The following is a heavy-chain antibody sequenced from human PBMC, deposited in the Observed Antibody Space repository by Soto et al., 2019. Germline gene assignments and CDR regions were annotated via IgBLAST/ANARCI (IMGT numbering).Heavy chain of an antibody. J-gene: IGHJ4*02. CDR3: AREVAGSSTFDY. CDR2: IYYSGST. D-gene: IGHD2-15*01. Sequence: PSETLSLTCTVSGGSISSGGYYWSWIRQHPGKGLEWIGYIYYSGSTYYNPSLKSRVTISVDTSKNQFSLKLSSVTAADSAVYYWAREVAGSSTFDYWGQGTLVTVSS. V-gene: IGHV4-31*03. CDR1: GGSISSGGYY.